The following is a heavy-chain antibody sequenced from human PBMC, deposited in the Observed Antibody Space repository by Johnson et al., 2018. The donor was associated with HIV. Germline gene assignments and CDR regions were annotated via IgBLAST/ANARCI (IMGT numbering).Heavy chain of an antibody. J-gene: IGHJ3*02. CDR1: GFTVSSNY. Sequence: VQLVESGGGLIQPGGSLRLSCAASGFTVSSNYMSWVRQPPGKGLEWVSGVSGSGGSTYYADSVKGRFTISRDNSKNTLSLQMNSLRAEDTAVYYCAKGDDSSGWYNGAFDIWGLGTMVTVSS. D-gene: IGHD6-19*01. V-gene: IGHV3-23*04. CDR3: AKGDDSSGWYNGAFDI. CDR2: SGSGGST.